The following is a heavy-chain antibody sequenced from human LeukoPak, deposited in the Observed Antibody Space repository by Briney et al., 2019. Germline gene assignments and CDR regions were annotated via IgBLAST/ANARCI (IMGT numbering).Heavy chain of an antibody. Sequence: PGGSLRLSCAASGFTFSSYARYWVRQAPGRGVEWVSTITGSGGSTYYADSVKGRFTITRDNSKNTLYLQMNSLRAEDTAVYYCAKDGLRGDFDYWGQGTLVTVSS. CDR3: AKDGLRGDFDY. V-gene: IGHV3-23*01. D-gene: IGHD4-17*01. CDR2: ITGSGGST. J-gene: IGHJ4*02. CDR1: GFTFSSYA.